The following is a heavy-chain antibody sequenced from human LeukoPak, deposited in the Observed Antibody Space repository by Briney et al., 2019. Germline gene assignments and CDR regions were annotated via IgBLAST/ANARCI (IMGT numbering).Heavy chain of an antibody. V-gene: IGHV3-23*01. CDR3: ARDRGGYSTDFDW. CDR1: GFTFSSSV. D-gene: IGHD5-12*01. CDR2: IDGSGTRT. Sequence: GGSLRLSCAASGFTFSSSVMSWVRQAPGKGPEWVSTIDGSGTRTFYALSFNGRFIISRDNSMNTLYLQMDGLRAEDTAAYYCARDRGGYSTDFDWWGQGALVTVSS. J-gene: IGHJ4*02.